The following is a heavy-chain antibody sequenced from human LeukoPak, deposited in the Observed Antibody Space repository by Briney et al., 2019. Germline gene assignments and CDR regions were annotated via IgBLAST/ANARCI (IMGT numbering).Heavy chain of an antibody. CDR2: ISYDGSNK. Sequence: PGGSLRLSCAASGFTFSSYAMHWVRQAPGKGLEWVAVISYDGSNKYYADSVKGRFTISRDNSKNTLYLQMNSLRAEDTAVYYCARPYSYYDFFDIWGQGTMVTVSS. V-gene: IGHV3-30-3*01. CDR1: GFTFSSYA. CDR3: ARPYSYYDFFDI. D-gene: IGHD3-3*01. J-gene: IGHJ3*02.